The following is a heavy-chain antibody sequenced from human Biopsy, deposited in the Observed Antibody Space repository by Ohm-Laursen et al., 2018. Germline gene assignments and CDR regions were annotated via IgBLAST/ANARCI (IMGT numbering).Heavy chain of an antibody. J-gene: IGHJ3*02. CDR1: GITFNSDW. Sequence: SLRLSCAAFGITFNSDWMSWVRQAPGEGLEWVSSISSRSSDIYYADSVKGRFTISRDNAKNTLYLQMNSLGVEDSAVYYCARDIYYITNWRAFDMWGQGTMVTVAS. CDR2: ISSRSSDI. CDR3: ARDIYYITNWRAFDM. D-gene: IGHD1-1*01. V-gene: IGHV3-21*01.